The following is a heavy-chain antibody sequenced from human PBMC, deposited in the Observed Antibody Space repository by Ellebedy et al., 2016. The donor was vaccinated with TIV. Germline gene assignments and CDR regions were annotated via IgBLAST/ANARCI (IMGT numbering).Heavy chain of an antibody. D-gene: IGHD3-10*01. CDR1: GGTFSSYA. Sequence: ASVKVSCKASGGTFSSYAISWARQAPGQELEWMGGIIPVFGTVNYAQKFQGRVTITADKSTSIVYMELSSLRSDDTAIYYCARDRYTMIRGALHYWGQGTLVTVSS. J-gene: IGHJ4*02. CDR2: IIPVFGTV. V-gene: IGHV1-69*06. CDR3: ARDRYTMIRGALHY.